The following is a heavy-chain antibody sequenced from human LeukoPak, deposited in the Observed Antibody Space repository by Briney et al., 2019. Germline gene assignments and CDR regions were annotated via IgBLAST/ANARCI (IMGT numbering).Heavy chain of an antibody. D-gene: IGHD3-3*01. J-gene: IGHJ6*02. CDR2: ISSSSSYI. CDR3: ARDTPLEWSTLFYYGMDV. CDR1: GFTFSSYS. V-gene: IGHV3-21*01. Sequence: GGSLRLSCAASGFTFSSYSMNWVRQAPGKGLEWVSSISSSSSYIYYADSVKGRFTISRDNAKNSLYLQMNSLRAEDTAVYYCARDTPLEWSTLFYYGMDVWGQGTTVTVSS.